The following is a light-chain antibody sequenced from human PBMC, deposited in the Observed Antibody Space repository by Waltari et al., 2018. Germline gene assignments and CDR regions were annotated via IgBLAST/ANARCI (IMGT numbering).Light chain of an antibody. V-gene: IGKV3-20*01. CDR2: DAS. Sequence: EIVLTQSPGTLSLSPGERATLSCRASQSVSRTLAWYPQKPGQAPRLLIYDASSRATGIPDRFRGSGSGTDFSLTISRLEPEDFAVYDCQKYGTLPATFGQGTKVEIK. CDR3: QKYGTLPAT. J-gene: IGKJ1*01. CDR1: QSVSRT.